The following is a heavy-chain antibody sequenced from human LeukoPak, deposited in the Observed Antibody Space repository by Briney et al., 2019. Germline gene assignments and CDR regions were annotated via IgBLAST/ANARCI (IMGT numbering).Heavy chain of an antibody. CDR1: RFTFNYYA. Sequence: GGSLRLSCAASRFTFNYYAMHWVRQAPGEGLEWVAVISYDGSDKYYADSVKGRFTISRDNSKNTLYLQMNSLRAEDTAVYYCAKDLRGSGWYYFDYWGQGTLVTVSS. CDR3: AKDLRGSGWYYFDY. V-gene: IGHV3-30*18. J-gene: IGHJ4*02. D-gene: IGHD6-19*01. CDR2: ISYDGSDK.